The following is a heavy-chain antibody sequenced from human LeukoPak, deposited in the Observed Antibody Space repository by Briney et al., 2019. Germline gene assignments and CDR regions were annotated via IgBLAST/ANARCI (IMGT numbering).Heavy chain of an antibody. J-gene: IGHJ4*02. CDR2: INPNSGGT. CDR3: ARVVTLGYCSGGSCYRPYFDY. D-gene: IGHD2-15*01. CDR1: GYTFTGYF. Sequence: ASVKVSCKASGYTFTGYFMHWVRQAPGQGLEWMGWINPNSGGTNYAQKFQGRVTMTRDTSISTAYMELSRLRSDDTAVYYCARVVTLGYCSGGSCYRPYFDYWGQGTLVTVSS. V-gene: IGHV1-2*02.